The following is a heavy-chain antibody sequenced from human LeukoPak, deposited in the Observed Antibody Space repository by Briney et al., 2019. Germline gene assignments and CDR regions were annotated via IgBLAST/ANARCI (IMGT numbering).Heavy chain of an antibody. Sequence: QSGGSLRLSCAASGFTFSSYAMSWVRQAPGKGLEWVSAISGSGGSTYYADSVKGRFTISRDNSKNTLYLQMNSLRAEDTAVYYCAKDGNPFYFVDTAMVKKPMDYWGQGTLVTVSS. CDR1: GFTFSSYA. V-gene: IGHV3-23*01. CDR3: AKDGNPFYFVDTAMVKKPMDY. CDR2: ISGSGGST. D-gene: IGHD5-18*01. J-gene: IGHJ4*02.